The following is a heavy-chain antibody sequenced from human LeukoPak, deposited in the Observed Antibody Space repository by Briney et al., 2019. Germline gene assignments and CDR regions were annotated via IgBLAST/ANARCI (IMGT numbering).Heavy chain of an antibody. V-gene: IGHV4-39*01. CDR1: GGSISSSSDY. J-gene: IGHJ4*02. D-gene: IGHD1-7*01. Sequence: SETLSLTCTVSGGSISSSSDYWGWIRQPPGKGLEWIGSSYYSGSTYYNPSLKSRVTISVDTSKNQFPLKLTSLTAAHTAVYYCARHHHPRYNWNYWRPEPFDYWGQGTLVTVSS. CDR2: SYYSGST. CDR3: ARHHHPRYNWNYWRPEPFDY.